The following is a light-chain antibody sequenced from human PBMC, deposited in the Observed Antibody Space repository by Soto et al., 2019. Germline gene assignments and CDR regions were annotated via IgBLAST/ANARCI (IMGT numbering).Light chain of an antibody. CDR2: EVT. CDR3: NSYAGTNNLV. V-gene: IGLV2-8*01. J-gene: IGLJ2*01. CDR1: SSDVGAYNY. Sequence: QSVLTQPPSASGSPGQSVTISCTGTSSDVGAYNYVSWYQQHPGEVPKLLMYEVTQRPSGVPDRFSGSKSGNTASLTVSGLQAEDEAEYYCNSYAGTNNLVFGGGTKLTVL.